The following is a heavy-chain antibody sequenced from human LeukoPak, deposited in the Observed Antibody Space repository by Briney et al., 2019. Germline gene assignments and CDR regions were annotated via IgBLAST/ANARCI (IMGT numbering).Heavy chain of an antibody. J-gene: IGHJ6*02. CDR3: ARGLPNYYDSSVVGMDV. CDR1: GYTFTSYD. Sequence: ASVKVSCKASGYTFTSYDINWVRQATGQGLEWMGWMNPNSGNTGYAQKFQGRVTMTRNTSISTAYMELSSLRSEDTAVYYCARGLPNYYDSSVVGMDVWGQGTTVTVSS. CDR2: MNPNSGNT. V-gene: IGHV1-8*01. D-gene: IGHD3-22*01.